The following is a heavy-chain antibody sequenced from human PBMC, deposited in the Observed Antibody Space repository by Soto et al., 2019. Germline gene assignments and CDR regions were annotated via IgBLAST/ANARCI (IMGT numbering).Heavy chain of an antibody. J-gene: IGHJ4*02. CDR1: GFTFISYA. CDR2: ISGSGGST. Sequence: PGGSLRLSCAASGFTFISYAMSWVRQAPGKGLEWVSAISGSGGSTYYADSVKGRFTISRDNSKNTLYLQMNSLRAEDTAVYYCAKSLGRAGSKATYDYWGQGTLVTVSS. V-gene: IGHV3-23*01. CDR3: AKSLGRAGSKATYDY. D-gene: IGHD6-19*01.